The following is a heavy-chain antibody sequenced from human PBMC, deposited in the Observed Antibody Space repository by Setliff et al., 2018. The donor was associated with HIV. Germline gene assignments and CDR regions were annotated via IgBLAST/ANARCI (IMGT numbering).Heavy chain of an antibody. Sequence: SETLSLTCTVSGGSISSYYWSRIRQPPGKGLEWIGYIYYSGSTNYNPSLKSRVTISVDTSKNQFSLKLSSVTAADTAVYYCARDDRCSGGCCYSYWGQGALVTVSS. J-gene: IGHJ4*02. D-gene: IGHD2-15*01. CDR3: ARDDRCSGGCCYSY. CDR2: IYYSGST. CDR1: GGSISSYY. V-gene: IGHV4-59*01.